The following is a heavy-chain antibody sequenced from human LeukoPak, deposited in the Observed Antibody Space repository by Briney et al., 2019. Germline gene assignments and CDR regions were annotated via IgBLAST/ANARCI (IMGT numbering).Heavy chain of an antibody. CDR2: ISGYNYKT. CDR1: GYSFTSYG. CDR3: ARAPRIWSGFFYSDY. Sequence: ASVKVSCKASGYSFTSYGISWVRQAPGQGLEWMGWISGYNYKTNYAQKVQGRVTMTTDTSTITAYMELRSLRSDDTALYYCARAPRIWSGFFYSDYWGQGTLVTVSS. V-gene: IGHV1-18*01. D-gene: IGHD3-3*01. J-gene: IGHJ4*02.